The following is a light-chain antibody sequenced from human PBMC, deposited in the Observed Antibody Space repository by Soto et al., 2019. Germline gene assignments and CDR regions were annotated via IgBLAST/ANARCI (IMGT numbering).Light chain of an antibody. V-gene: IGLV2-14*01. CDR3: ASFRSGTILV. J-gene: IGLJ1*01. CDR1: RXDIGDSNF. CDR2: EVN. Sequence: QSVLTQPASVSGSPGQSVTISCTGPRXDIGDSNFISWYQHSPGKAPRLLIYEVNNLPSGVSRRFSGSKAGNTASLTISGLLDDDEADYFCASFRSGTILVFGSGTKVTVL.